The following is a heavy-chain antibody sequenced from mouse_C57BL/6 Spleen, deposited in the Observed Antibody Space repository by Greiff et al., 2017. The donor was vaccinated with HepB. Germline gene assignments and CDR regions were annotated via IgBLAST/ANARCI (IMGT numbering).Heavy chain of an antibody. CDR1: GFTFSDYG. D-gene: IGHD2-5*01. CDR2: ISSGSSTI. V-gene: IGHV5-17*01. J-gene: IGHJ2*01. CDR3: ARPYYSNYPYFDY. Sequence: DVKLVESGGGLVKPGGSLKLSCAASGFTFSDYGMHWVRQAPEKGLEWVAYISSGSSTIYYADTVKGRFTISRDNAKNTLFLQMTSLRSEDTAMYYCARPYYSNYPYFDYWGQGTTLTVSS.